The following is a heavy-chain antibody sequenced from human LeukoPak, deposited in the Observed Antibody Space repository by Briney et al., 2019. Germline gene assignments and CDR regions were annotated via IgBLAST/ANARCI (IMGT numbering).Heavy chain of an antibody. Sequence: GGSLRLSCAASGFTFSSYWMSWVRKAPGKGLEWVANIKQDGSEKYYVDSVKGRFTISRDNAKNSLFLQMNSLRAEDTAVYYCARVGYSYGWGGFDFWGQGTLVTVSS. J-gene: IGHJ4*02. CDR1: GFTFSSYW. D-gene: IGHD5-18*01. CDR3: ARVGYSYGWGGFDF. V-gene: IGHV3-7*03. CDR2: IKQDGSEK.